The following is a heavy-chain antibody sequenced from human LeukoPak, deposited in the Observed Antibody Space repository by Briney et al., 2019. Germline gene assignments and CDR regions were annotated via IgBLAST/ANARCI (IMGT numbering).Heavy chain of an antibody. J-gene: IGHJ4*02. V-gene: IGHV3-20*04. D-gene: IGHD1-26*01. CDR1: GFTIDYYG. CDR2: INWNSGST. Sequence: RSGALLRLSCAAGGFTIDYYGMRWGRQAAGEGLECVSGINWNSGSTGYADSVKGRFTISRDNAKNSLYLQMNSLRAEDTALYYCARAVGATNYFDYWGQGTLVTVSS. CDR3: ARAVGATNYFDY.